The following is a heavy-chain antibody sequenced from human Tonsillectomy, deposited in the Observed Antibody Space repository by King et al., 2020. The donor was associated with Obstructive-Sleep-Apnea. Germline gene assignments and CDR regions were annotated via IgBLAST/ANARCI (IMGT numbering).Heavy chain of an antibody. CDR2: ISYDGSNK. V-gene: IGHV3-30*04. CDR1: GFTFSSYA. J-gene: IGHJ6*02. D-gene: IGHD3-3*01. Sequence: VQLVESGGGVVQPGRSLRLSCAASGFTFSSYAMHWVRQAPGTGLEWVAVISYDGSNKYYADSVKGRFTISRDNSKKTLYLQMNSLRAEDTAVYYCARDVDYDFWSGYFTHTGYYYYGMDVWGQGTTVTVSS. CDR3: ARDVDYDFWSGYFTHTGYYYYGMDV.